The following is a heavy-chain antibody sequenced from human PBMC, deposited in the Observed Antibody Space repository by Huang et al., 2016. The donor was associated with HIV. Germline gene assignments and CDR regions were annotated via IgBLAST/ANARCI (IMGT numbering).Heavy chain of an antibody. D-gene: IGHD5-12*01. J-gene: IGHJ4*02. V-gene: IGHV3-53*01. Sequence: EVQLVESGGGLIKPGGSLRLSCDASGFSVRRNYMSGVRQGPGKGLEWVSVVYNGGRTYYADAVKGRFTSSRDSSKNTLYLQMNGLRVEDTAVYYCARVAYSGYDLPFDFWGQGTLVTVSS. CDR3: ARVAYSGYDLPFDF. CDR1: GFSVRRNY. CDR2: VYNGGRT.